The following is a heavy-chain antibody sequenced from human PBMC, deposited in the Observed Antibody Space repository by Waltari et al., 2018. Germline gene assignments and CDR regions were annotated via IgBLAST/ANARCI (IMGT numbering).Heavy chain of an antibody. CDR2: IYYSGST. D-gene: IGHD4-17*01. J-gene: IGHJ4*02. V-gene: IGHV4-39*01. CDR1: GGSISSRSYY. CDR3: ARRSDYGFIDY. Sequence: QLQLQESGPGLVKPSETLSLTCTVSGGSISSRSYYWGWIRQPPGKGLEWIGSIYYSGSTYYNPSLKSRVTISVDTSKNQFSLKLSSVAAADTAVYYCARRSDYGFIDYWGQGTLVTVSS.